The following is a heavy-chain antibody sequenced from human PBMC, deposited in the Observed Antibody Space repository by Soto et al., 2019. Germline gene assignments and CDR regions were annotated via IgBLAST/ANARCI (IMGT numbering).Heavy chain of an antibody. CDR1: GFTVSNNY. J-gene: IGHJ4*02. V-gene: IGHV3-53*01. CDR2: IYSGGYT. CDR3: ATQRGGGGY. Sequence: EVQLVESGGGLIQPGGSLRLSCAVSGFTVSNNYMSWVRQAPGKGLEGVSVIYSGGYTAYGDSVKGRFTISRDNSKNTQNLKMKTLDADDPAVYYWATQRGGGGYWGQGTLVTVSS. D-gene: IGHD6-25*01.